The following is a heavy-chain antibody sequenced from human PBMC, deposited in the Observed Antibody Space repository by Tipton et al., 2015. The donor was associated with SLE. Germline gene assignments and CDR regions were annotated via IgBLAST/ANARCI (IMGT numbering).Heavy chain of an antibody. CDR3: AGVGLGSETRYCVDY. J-gene: IGHJ4*02. CDR2: INHSGST. CDR1: GGSFSGYY. D-gene: IGHD7-27*01. V-gene: IGHV4-34*01. Sequence: TLSLTCAVYGGSFSGYYWSWIRQPPGKGLEWIGEINHSGSTNYNPSLKSRVTISVDTSKNQFSLKLSSVTAADTAVCYCAGVGLGSETRYCVDYWGQGTLVSVSA.